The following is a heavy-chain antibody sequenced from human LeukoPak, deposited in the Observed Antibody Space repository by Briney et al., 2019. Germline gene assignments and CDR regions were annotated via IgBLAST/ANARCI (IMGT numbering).Heavy chain of an antibody. D-gene: IGHD4-17*01. CDR3: AKGHSDYGTGSDL. CDR1: GFTFSSYA. Sequence: GGSLRLSCAASGFTFSSYAMSWVRQAPGKGLEWVSAISGSGGSTYYADSVKGRFTIYRDNSKNTLYLQMNSLRAEDTTVYYCAKGHSDYGTGSDLWGRGTLVSVSS. CDR2: ISGSGGST. V-gene: IGHV3-23*01. J-gene: IGHJ5*02.